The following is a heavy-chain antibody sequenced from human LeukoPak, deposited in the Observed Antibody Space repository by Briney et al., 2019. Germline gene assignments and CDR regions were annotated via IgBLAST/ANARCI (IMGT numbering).Heavy chain of an antibody. D-gene: IGHD2-2*01. V-gene: IGHV3-23*01. Sequence: GGSLRLSCAASGFTFSSYAMSWVRQAPGKGLEWVSAISGSGGSTYYADSVKGRFTISRDYSKNTLYLQMNSLRAEDTAVYYCAKEIPAATAYYYYYGMDVWGQGTTVTVSS. CDR2: ISGSGGST. CDR3: AKEIPAATAYYYYYGMDV. CDR1: GFTFSSYA. J-gene: IGHJ6*02.